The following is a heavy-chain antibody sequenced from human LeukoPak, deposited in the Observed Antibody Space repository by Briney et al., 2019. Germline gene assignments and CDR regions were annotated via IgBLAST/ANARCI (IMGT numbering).Heavy chain of an antibody. J-gene: IGHJ4*02. CDR1: GFTFSSYA. D-gene: IGHD3-9*01. Sequence: GGSLRLSCAASGFTFSSYAMSWARQAPGKGLEWVSAISGSGGSTYYADSVKGRFTISRDNSKNTLYLQMNSLRAEDTAVYYCAKVYYDILTGYRVFDYWGQGTLVTVSS. CDR3: AKVYYDILTGYRVFDY. V-gene: IGHV3-23*01. CDR2: ISGSGGST.